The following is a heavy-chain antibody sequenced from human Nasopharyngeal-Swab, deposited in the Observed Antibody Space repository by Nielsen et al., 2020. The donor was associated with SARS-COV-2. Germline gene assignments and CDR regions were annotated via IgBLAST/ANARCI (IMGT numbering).Heavy chain of an antibody. CDR1: GFTVSRNY. CDR2: IYSGGDT. J-gene: IGHJ6*02. V-gene: IGHV3-53*01. Sequence: GGSLRLSCAASGFTVSRNYMTWVRQAPGKGLEWVSVIYSGGDTYYADSVKGRFTISRDNSKHTLYLQMNSLRAEDTAVYYCARDLSGYYYTMGVWGRGTTVTVSS. D-gene: IGHD3-3*02. CDR3: ARDLSGYYYTMGV.